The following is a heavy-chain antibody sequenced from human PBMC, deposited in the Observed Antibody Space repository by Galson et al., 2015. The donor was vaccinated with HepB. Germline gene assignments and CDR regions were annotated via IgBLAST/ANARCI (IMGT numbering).Heavy chain of an antibody. CDR1: GFTFSSYN. D-gene: IGHD6-19*01. V-gene: IGHV3-48*04. Sequence: SLRLSCAASGFTFSSYNMNWLRQAPGKGLEWVSYISTSSNIIYYADSVKGRFTISRDNAKNSLYLQMNSLRAEDTAVYYCARTYSSGWSDYWGQGTLVTVSS. CDR3: ARTYSSGWSDY. CDR2: ISTSSNII. J-gene: IGHJ4*02.